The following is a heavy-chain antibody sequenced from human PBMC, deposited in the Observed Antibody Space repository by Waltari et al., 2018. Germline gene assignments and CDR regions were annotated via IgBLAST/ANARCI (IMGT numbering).Heavy chain of an antibody. CDR3: AKGISGTNSGIDF. J-gene: IGHJ4*02. V-gene: IGHV3-23*01. CDR2: MSGSTGST. CDR1: GFTFSNYA. Sequence: EVQLLESGGGLVQPGGSLRLSWAASGFTFSNYAMSWVRTAPGKGLEWVSLMSGSTGSTYYADSVKGRFTISRDNSKNTLYLQMNSLRAEDTAVFYCAKGISGTNSGIDFWGQGTLVTVSS. D-gene: IGHD1-26*01.